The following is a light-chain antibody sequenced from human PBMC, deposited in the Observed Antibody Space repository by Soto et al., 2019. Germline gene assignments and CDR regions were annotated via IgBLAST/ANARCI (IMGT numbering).Light chain of an antibody. Sequence: EIVLTQSPGTPSLSPGERATLSCRASQSVGGSLAWYRQKPGQAPRLLISGASNRATGIPARFSGSGSGTDFTLTISNLEPEDFAVYYCQQRVNWPLTFGGGTKVDIK. CDR2: GAS. CDR1: QSVGGS. J-gene: IGKJ4*01. CDR3: QQRVNWPLT. V-gene: IGKV3-11*01.